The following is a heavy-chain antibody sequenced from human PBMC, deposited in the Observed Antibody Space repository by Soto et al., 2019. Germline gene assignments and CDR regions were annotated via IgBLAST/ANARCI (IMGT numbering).Heavy chain of an antibody. CDR3: ARERAAPSWIDP. CDR2: MYISGTT. V-gene: IGHV4-4*07. D-gene: IGHD6-6*01. J-gene: IGHJ5*02. CDR1: GGSVTSNY. Sequence: SETLSLTCTVSGGSVTSNYWTWIRQPAGKGLEWIGRMYISGTTDYNPSLRGRATTSVDTSKNQFSLTLTSVTAADTAVYYCARERAAPSWIDPWGRGTLVTVSS.